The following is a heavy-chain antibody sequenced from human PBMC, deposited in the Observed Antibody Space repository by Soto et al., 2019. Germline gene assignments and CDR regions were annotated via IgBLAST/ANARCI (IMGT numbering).Heavy chain of an antibody. CDR1: GFTFSSYA. Sequence: VGSLRLSCAACGFTFSSYAMSWVRQAPGKGLEWVSVISGSGGSTYYADSVKGRFTISRDNSKNTLFLQMNSLRAEDTAVYYCAKGQWNAAAVRTVFDCWGQGTLGTVSS. V-gene: IGHV3-23*01. CDR3: AKGQWNAAAVRTVFDC. J-gene: IGHJ4*02. D-gene: IGHD6-13*01. CDR2: ISGSGGST.